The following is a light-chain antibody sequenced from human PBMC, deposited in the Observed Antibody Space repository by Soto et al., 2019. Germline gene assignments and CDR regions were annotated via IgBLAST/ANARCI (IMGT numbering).Light chain of an antibody. V-gene: IGLV2-23*01. J-gene: IGLJ1*01. CDR1: SNGVGNYNL. CDR3: CSYTGANTAYV. Sequence: QSGLAQPASGSGSPGQAITVSCTGSSNGVGNYNLVSWYQQSPGKAPKLLIYEDSKRPSGVSNRFSGSKSGDTASLTISGLQPDDEADYYCCSYTGANTAYVFGTGTKVTAL. CDR2: EDS.